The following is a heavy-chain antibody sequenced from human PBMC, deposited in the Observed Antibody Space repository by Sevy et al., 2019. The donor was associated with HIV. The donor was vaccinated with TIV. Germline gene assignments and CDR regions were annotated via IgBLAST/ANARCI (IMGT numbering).Heavy chain of an antibody. V-gene: IGHV3-64D*06. D-gene: IGHD1-26*01. Sequence: GGSLRLSCSASGFTFSSYPMHWVRQAPGKGLEYVSLISGNGGSTYYADSVKGRFTISRDNFKKTLYLQMSSLRAEDTAVYYCVSRGGLVRATDFDYWGQGTRVTVSS. CDR1: GFTFSSYP. J-gene: IGHJ4*02. CDR3: VSRGGLVRATDFDY. CDR2: ISGNGGST.